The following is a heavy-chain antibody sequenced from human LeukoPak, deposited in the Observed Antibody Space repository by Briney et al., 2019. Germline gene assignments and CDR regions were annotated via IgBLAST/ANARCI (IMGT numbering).Heavy chain of an antibody. Sequence: SETLSLTCAAYGGSFSGYYWSWIRQPPGKGLEWIGEINHSGSTNYNPSLKSRVTISVDTSKNQFSLKLSSVTAADTAVYYCARRNPYYYDSSGYQYWGQGTLVTVSS. D-gene: IGHD3-22*01. CDR1: GGSFSGYY. CDR3: ARRNPYYYDSSGYQY. V-gene: IGHV4-34*01. CDR2: INHSGST. J-gene: IGHJ4*02.